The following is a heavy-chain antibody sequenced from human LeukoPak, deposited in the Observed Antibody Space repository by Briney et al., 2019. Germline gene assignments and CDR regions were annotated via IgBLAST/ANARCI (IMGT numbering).Heavy chain of an antibody. CDR3: AKIIGGTIYPFAY. D-gene: IGHD1-1*01. CDR1: GFTFGSYA. Sequence: PGGSLRLSCAASGFTFGSYAMSWVRQAPGKGLGWVSTISGSGGSTYYADSVKGRFTISRDNSKNTLYLQMDSLRVEDTAVYYCAKIIGGTIYPFAYWGQGTLVTVSS. CDR2: ISGSGGST. V-gene: IGHV3-23*01. J-gene: IGHJ4*02.